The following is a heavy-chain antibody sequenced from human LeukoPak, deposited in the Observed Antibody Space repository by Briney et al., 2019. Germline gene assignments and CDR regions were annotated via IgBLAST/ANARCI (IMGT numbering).Heavy chain of an antibody. CDR3: AKDYCTNGVCHEYFQH. CDR1: GFTFSSYA. J-gene: IGHJ1*01. V-gene: IGHV3-23*01. CDR2: ISGSGGST. Sequence: GGSLRLSCAASGFTFSSYAMSWVRQAPGKGREGVSAISGSGGSTYYADSVKGRFTISRDNSKNTLYLQMNSLRAEDTAVYYCAKDYCTNGVCHEYFQHWGQGTLVTVSS. D-gene: IGHD2-8*01.